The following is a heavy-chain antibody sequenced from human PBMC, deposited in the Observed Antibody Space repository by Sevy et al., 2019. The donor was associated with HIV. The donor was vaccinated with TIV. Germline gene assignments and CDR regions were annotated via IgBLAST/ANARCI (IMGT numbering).Heavy chain of an antibody. J-gene: IGHJ4*02. CDR3: AGEGCSRPHDY. D-gene: IGHD2-8*01. V-gene: IGHV3-23*01. Sequence: GGSLRLSCAASGFAFYGYSMSWIRQAPGKGLEWVATLSFGCGKINYADAVKGRFTISRDNSKNSFYLQMDNLRVEDTALYYCAGEGCSRPHDYWGQGTRVTVSS. CDR2: LSFGCGKI. CDR1: GFAFYGYS.